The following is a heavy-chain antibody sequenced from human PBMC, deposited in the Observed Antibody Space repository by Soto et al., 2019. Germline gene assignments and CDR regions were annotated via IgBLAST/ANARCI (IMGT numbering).Heavy chain of an antibody. CDR3: ARPVASTKYCSGGSCYSESYYYGMDV. CDR2: ISSSSSYI. J-gene: IGHJ6*02. D-gene: IGHD2-15*01. Sequence: NPGGSLRLSCAASGFTFSSYSMNWVRQAPGKGLEWVSSISSSSSYIYYADSVKGRFTISISTAYLQWSSLKASDTAMYYCARPVASTKYCSGGSCYSESYYYGMDVWGQGTTVTVSS. CDR1: GFTFSSYS. V-gene: IGHV3-21*04.